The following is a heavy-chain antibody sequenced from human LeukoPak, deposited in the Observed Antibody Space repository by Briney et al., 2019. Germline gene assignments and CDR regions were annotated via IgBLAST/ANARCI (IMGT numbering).Heavy chain of an antibody. Sequence: GGSLXLSCAASGFTFSIYWMSWVRQAPGKGLEWVANIKQDGSERNFVDSVKGRFTISRDNAKNSLYLQMNSLRAEDTAVYYCARSIAVAGREYFQHWGQGTLVTVSS. V-gene: IGHV3-7*04. CDR1: GFTFSIYW. CDR3: ARSIAVAGREYFQH. J-gene: IGHJ1*01. CDR2: IKQDGSER. D-gene: IGHD6-19*01.